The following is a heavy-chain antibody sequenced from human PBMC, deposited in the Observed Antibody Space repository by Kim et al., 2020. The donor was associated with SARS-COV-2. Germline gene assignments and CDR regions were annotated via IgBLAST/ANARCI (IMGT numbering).Heavy chain of an antibody. V-gene: IGHV1-46*01. J-gene: IGHJ6*02. D-gene: IGHD5-18*01. CDR1: GYTFTSYY. CDR2: INPSGGST. CDR3: ARDGGGVDTAMVTYYYYGMDV. Sequence: ASVKVSCKASGYTFTSYYMHWVRQAPGQGLEWMGIINPSGGSTSYAQKFQGRVTMTRDTSTSTVYMELSSLRSEDTAVYYCARDGGGVDTAMVTYYYYGMDVWGQGTTVTVSS.